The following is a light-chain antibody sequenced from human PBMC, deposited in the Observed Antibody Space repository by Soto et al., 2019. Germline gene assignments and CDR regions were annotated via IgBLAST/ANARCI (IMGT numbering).Light chain of an antibody. CDR3: VSYTTSASYV. CDR1: SSDVGNYIF. CDR2: DIN. Sequence: QSALTQPASVSGSPGQSITISCTGTSSDVGNYIFVSWYRQHPGKAPKLMIYDINNRPSGVSNRFSGAKSGNTASLTISGLQAEDEADYYCVSYTTSASYVFGTWTKVTVL. V-gene: IGLV2-14*01. J-gene: IGLJ1*01.